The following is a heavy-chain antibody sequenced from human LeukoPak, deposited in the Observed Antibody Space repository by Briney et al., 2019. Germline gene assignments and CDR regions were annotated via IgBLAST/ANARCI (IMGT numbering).Heavy chain of an antibody. J-gene: IGHJ4*02. Sequence: GRSLRLSCAASGFTFSSYAMHWVRQAPGKGLERVAFIRYDGSDKYYADSVKGRFTISRDNSKNTLYLQMNSLRAEDTAVYYCAKDYASRGDYWGQGTLVTVSS. V-gene: IGHV3-30*02. CDR1: GFTFSSYA. D-gene: IGHD2-2*01. CDR2: IRYDGSDK. CDR3: AKDYASRGDY.